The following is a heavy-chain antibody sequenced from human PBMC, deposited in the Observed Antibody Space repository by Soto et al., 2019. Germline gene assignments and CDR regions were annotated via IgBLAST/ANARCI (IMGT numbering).Heavy chain of an antibody. D-gene: IGHD3-10*01. V-gene: IGHV3-23*01. Sequence: GGSLRLSCAASGSTFSSYDIHWVRQAPGKGLEWVSAIGGSGGNKYYADSVKGRFTISRDNSKNTLYLQVKSLRAEDTAVYYCAKELFTTYGSGLVWGQGALVTVSS. CDR3: AKELFTTYGSGLV. CDR2: IGGSGGNK. J-gene: IGHJ4*02. CDR1: GSTFSSYD.